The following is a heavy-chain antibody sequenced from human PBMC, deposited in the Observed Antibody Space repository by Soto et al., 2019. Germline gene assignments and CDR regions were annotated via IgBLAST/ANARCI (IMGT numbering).Heavy chain of an antibody. Sequence: VQLVESGGGEVQPGRSLRLSCAASGFKYTDFALHWVRQAPGKGLEWVAIISYDGSDKYYADSVKGRFVISRDNPKNQLYLEMNSLRPEDTAVYFCARRAWDSYYAIDVWGKGTTVTVFS. V-gene: IGHV3-30*09. J-gene: IGHJ6*04. D-gene: IGHD3-22*01. CDR2: ISYDGSDK. CDR3: ARRAWDSYYAIDV. CDR1: GFKYTDFA.